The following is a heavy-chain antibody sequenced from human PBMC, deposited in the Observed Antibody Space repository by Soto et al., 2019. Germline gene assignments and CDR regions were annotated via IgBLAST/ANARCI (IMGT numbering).Heavy chain of an antibody. V-gene: IGHV4-4*07. CDR1: GADINTYS. D-gene: IGHD3-10*01. CDR2: IYTSASI. CDR3: ARDRGAGYNFYYGMDV. J-gene: IGHJ6*02. Sequence: SETLSLTCSVSGADINTYSWTWIRQPAGKGLEWIGRIYTSASINYNPSLKGRVTLSVDTSTNQVSLRLASVTAADTAIYYCARDRGAGYNFYYGMDVWGQGTTVTVSS.